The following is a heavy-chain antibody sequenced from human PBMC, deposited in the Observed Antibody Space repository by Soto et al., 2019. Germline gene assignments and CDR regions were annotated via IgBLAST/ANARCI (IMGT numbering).Heavy chain of an antibody. CDR2: ISSSGNTI. Sequence: QVQLVESGGGLVKTSESLTIACAASGFTFSDYYMSWVRQAPGKGLAWVSYISSSGNTIYYADSVKGRFTISRDNAKNSVYLQMNSLRAEDTALYFCAKMSSENYYDPVFSWGQGTLVTVSS. D-gene: IGHD3-22*01. V-gene: IGHV3-11*01. CDR1: GFTFSDYY. CDR3: AKMSSENYYDPVFS. J-gene: IGHJ4*02.